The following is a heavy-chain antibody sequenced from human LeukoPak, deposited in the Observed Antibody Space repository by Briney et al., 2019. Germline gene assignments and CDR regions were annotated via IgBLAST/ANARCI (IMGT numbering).Heavy chain of an antibody. CDR3: AKDSGYYYESFDS. Sequence: PGGSLRLSCAASGFTFSSYAMSWVRQAPGKGLEWVSAIGGSGTSTYYADSVKGRFTISRDNSKNTLYLQMNSLRAEDTAVYYCAKDSGYYYESFDSWGQGTLVTVSS. J-gene: IGHJ4*02. V-gene: IGHV3-23*01. CDR2: IGGSGTST. D-gene: IGHD3-22*01. CDR1: GFTFSSYA.